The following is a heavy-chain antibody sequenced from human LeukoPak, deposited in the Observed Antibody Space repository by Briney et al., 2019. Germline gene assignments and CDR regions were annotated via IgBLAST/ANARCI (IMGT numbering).Heavy chain of an antibody. J-gene: IGHJ6*03. Sequence: PSQTLSLTCTVSGGSISSGAFYWSWIRQPPGEGLEWIAYINHSGSTHSNPSLKSRVTISVDRSKNQFSLILNSVTAADTAVYYCAKGGLRTSPLYYMDVWGKGTTVTVSS. CDR3: AKGGLRTSPLYYMDV. CDR1: GGSISSGAFY. CDR2: INHSGST. V-gene: IGHV4-30-2*01. D-gene: IGHD3-16*01.